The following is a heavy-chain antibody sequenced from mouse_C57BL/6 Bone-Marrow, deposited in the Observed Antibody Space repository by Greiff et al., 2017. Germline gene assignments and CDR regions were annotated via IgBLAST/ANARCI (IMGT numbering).Heavy chain of an antibody. CDR2: IVPSDSYT. Sequence: QVQLQQPGAELVMPGASVKLSCKASGYTFTSYWMHWVKQRPGQGLEWIGEIVPSDSYTNYNQKFKGKTTLTVDKSSSTADMQLSSLTSVDSAVYYCARSRNYGSSYQFAYWGQGTLVTVSA. CDR1: GYTFTSYW. CDR3: ARSRNYGSSYQFAY. D-gene: IGHD1-1*01. V-gene: IGHV1-69*01. J-gene: IGHJ3*01.